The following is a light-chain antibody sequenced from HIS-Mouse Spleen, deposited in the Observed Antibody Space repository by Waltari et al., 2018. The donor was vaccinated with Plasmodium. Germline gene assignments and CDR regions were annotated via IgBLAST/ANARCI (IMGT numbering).Light chain of an antibody. V-gene: IGKV1-39*01. CDR2: AAS. CDR3: QQSYSTWT. J-gene: IGKJ1*01. CDR1: QSISNY. Sequence: DIQMTQSPSSLSPSVGDRVTITFRARQSISNYLNWYQQKPGKAPKFLIYAASTLQSGVPSRFSGSGSGTDFTLTISSLQPEDFATYYCQQSYSTWTFGQGTKVEIK.